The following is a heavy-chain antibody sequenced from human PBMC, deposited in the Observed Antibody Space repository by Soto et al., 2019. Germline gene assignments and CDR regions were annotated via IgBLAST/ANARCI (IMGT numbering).Heavy chain of an antibody. CDR3: ARRGYSSSWYWFDP. D-gene: IGHD6-13*01. CDR1: GGSVSSTSYY. Sequence: SETLSLTCTVSGGSVSSTSYYWTWIRQPPGKGLEWIGYIHYSGSTNYNPSPKSRVAMSVDTSKNHFSLELSSLRSEDTAVYYCARRGYSSSWYWFDPWGQGTLVTVSS. J-gene: IGHJ5*02. CDR2: IHYSGST. V-gene: IGHV4-61*01.